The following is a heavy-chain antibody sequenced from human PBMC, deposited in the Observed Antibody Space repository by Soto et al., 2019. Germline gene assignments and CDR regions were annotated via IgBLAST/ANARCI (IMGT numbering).Heavy chain of an antibody. V-gene: IGHV3-74*01. Sequence: EVQLVESGGGLAQPGGSLRLSCAASGFTLSSHWMHWVRQAPGKGLVWVSRINRDGSTINYDDSVRGRYTISRDNAKNTLYLQMNSWRAEAKAVYYCARVADCTYSSNCNGRAAFDMWGQGTMVSVSS. CDR3: ARVADCTYSSNCNGRAAFDM. D-gene: IGHD6-13*01. CDR2: INRDGSTI. CDR1: GFTLSSHW. J-gene: IGHJ3*02.